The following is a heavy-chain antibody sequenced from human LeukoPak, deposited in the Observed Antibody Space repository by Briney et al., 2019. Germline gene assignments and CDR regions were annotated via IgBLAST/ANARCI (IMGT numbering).Heavy chain of an antibody. V-gene: IGHV3-30*03. CDR1: GFAFSSYD. CDR2: ISYDGSDK. D-gene: IGHD1-26*01. Sequence: GRSLRLSCAASGFAFSSYDMHWVRQAPGKGLEWVAVISYDGSDKYYVDSVKGRLTISRDNSKNTLYLQMNSLKAEDAAVYYCARVLSGSYDNYFDYWGQGTLVTVSS. CDR3: ARVLSGSYDNYFDY. J-gene: IGHJ4*02.